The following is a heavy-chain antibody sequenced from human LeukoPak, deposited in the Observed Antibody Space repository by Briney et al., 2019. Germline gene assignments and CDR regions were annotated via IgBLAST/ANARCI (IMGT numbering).Heavy chain of an antibody. J-gene: IGHJ4*02. CDR2: IKQDGSEK. Sequence: GGSLGLSCAASGFTFSSYWMSWVRQAPGKGLEWVANIKQDGSEKYYVDSVKGRFTISRDNAKNSLYLQMNSLKAEDTAVYYCARSQRPSGYYLYYFDYWGQGTLVTVSS. CDR1: GFTFSSYW. D-gene: IGHD3-22*01. V-gene: IGHV3-7*01. CDR3: ARSQRPSGYYLYYFDY.